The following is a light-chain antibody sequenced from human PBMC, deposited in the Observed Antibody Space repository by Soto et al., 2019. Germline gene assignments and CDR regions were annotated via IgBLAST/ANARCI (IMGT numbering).Light chain of an antibody. V-gene: IGKV3-20*01. CDR1: QSVSSSH. J-gene: IGKJ3*01. CDR3: QQYGSSPLA. CDR2: GAS. Sequence: EIVLTQSPGTLSLSPGERATLSCRASQSVSSSHLVWYQQKPGQAPRLLIYGASSRATGIPDRFSGSGSGTDFTLTISRLEPEDFAVYYCQQYGSSPLAFGPGTKVDIK.